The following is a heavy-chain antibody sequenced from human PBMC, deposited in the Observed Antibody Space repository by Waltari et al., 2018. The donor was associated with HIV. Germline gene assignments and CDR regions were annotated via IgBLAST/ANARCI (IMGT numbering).Heavy chain of an antibody. Sequence: QVQLQESGPGLVKPSGTLSLTCAVSGGSISSTNWWSWVRQPPGKGLEWIGEIYHSGSTNDNPSLKSRVTISVDKSKNQFSLKLSSVTAADTAVYYCARIGCSGGTCYTPQGYFDYWGQGTLVTVSS. CDR2: IYHSGST. CDR1: GGSISSTNW. CDR3: ARIGCSGGTCYTPQGYFDY. D-gene: IGHD2-15*01. J-gene: IGHJ4*02. V-gene: IGHV4-4*02.